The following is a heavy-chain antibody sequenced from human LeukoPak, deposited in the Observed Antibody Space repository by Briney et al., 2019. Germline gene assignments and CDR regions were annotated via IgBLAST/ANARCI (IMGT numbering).Heavy chain of an antibody. CDR3: AKDYRIAAAGTPLFDY. D-gene: IGHD6-13*01. J-gene: IGHJ4*02. Sequence: GRSLRLSCAASGFTFSSYGMHWVRQAPGKGLEWVAVISYDGSNKYYADSVKGRFTISRDNSKNTLYLQMNSLRAEDTAVYYCAKDYRIAAAGTPLFDYWGQGTLVTVSS. V-gene: IGHV3-30*18. CDR2: ISYDGSNK. CDR1: GFTFSSYG.